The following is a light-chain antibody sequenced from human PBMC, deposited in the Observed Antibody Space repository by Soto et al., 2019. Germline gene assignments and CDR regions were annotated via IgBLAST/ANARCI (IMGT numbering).Light chain of an antibody. CDR3: QQSYSTPPT. CDR2: AAS. CDR1: QSISSX. Sequence: DIPMTQSPSSLSASVGDRVTITCRASQSISSXLNWYQQKPGKAPKLLIYAASSLQSGVPSRFSGSGSGTDFTLTISSLQPEDFATYYCQQSYSTPPTFGQGTKVEIK. J-gene: IGKJ1*01. V-gene: IGKV1-39*01.